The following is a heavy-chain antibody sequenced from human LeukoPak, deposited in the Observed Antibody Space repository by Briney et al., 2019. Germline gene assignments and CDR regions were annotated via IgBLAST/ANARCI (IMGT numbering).Heavy chain of an antibody. CDR3: VRRNGYSSSWSLGY. J-gene: IGHJ4*02. CDR1: GGSISSYY. CDR2: IYYSGST. D-gene: IGHD6-13*01. Sequence: SETLSLTCTVSGGSISSYYWSWIRQPPGKGLEWIGYIYYSGSTNYNPSLKSRVTISVDTSKNQFSLKLSSVTAADTAVYYCVRRNGYSSSWSLGYWGQGTLVTVSS. V-gene: IGHV4-59*12.